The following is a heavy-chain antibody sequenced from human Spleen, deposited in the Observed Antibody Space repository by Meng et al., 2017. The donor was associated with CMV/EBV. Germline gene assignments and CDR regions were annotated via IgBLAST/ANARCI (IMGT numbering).Heavy chain of an antibody. Sequence: YSFTTSGISWVRQAPGQGLEWMGWISADNGDTNYAQKLQGRVTMTTDTSTSTAYMELRSLRSDDTAVYYCAREALDYNDSSGYYHLDYWGQGTLVTVSS. CDR1: YSFTTSG. D-gene: IGHD3-22*01. CDR2: ISADNGDT. V-gene: IGHV1-18*01. J-gene: IGHJ4*02. CDR3: AREALDYNDSSGYYHLDY.